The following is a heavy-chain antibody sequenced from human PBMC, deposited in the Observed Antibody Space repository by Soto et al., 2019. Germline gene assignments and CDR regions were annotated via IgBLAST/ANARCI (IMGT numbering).Heavy chain of an antibody. CDR1: GGSISSSSYY. D-gene: IGHD3-10*01. CDR3: ARPRITMVRGVITNYYFDY. V-gene: IGHV4-39*01. Sequence: QLQLQESGPGLVKPSETLSLTCTVSGGSISSSSYYWGWIRQPPGKGLEWIGSIYYSGSTYYNPSLKRRVTISVATSKTQFSLKLSSVTAADTAVYYCARPRITMVRGVITNYYFDYWGQGTLVTVSS. J-gene: IGHJ4*02. CDR2: IYYSGST.